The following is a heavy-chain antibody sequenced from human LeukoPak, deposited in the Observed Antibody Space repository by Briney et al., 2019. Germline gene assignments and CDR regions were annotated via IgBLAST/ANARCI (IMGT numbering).Heavy chain of an antibody. CDR3: ARLYDFWSGYSPLPY. CDR2: ISSSSSTI. D-gene: IGHD3-3*01. CDR1: GFTFSSYS. Sequence: PGGSLRLSCAASGFTFSSYSMNWVRQAPGKGLEWVSYISSSSSTIYYADSVKGRFTISRDNAENSPYLQMNSLRAEDTAVYYCARLYDFWSGYSPLPYWGQGTLVTVSS. V-gene: IGHV3-48*01. J-gene: IGHJ4*02.